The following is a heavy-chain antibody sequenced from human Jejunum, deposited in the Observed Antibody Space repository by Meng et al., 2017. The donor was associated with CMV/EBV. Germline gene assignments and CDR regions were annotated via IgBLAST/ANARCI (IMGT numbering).Heavy chain of an antibody. CDR1: FRFSSSS. CDR3: ARDTAIDPAMAGAFDY. J-gene: IGHJ4*02. Sequence: FRFSSSSMKWVSQAPGKGLEWVSSITTSGSYIYYANSVKGRFTISRDNAKNSLFLQMDSLRAEDTAVYYCARDTAIDPAMAGAFDYWGQGTRVPSPQ. D-gene: IGHD5-18*01. V-gene: IGHV3-21*01. CDR2: ITTSGSYI.